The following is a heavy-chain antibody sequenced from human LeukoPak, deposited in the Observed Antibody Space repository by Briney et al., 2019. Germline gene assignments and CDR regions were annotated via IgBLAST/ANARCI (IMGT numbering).Heavy chain of an antibody. J-gene: IGHJ4*02. Sequence: SETLSLTCTVSGGSFSLYYWSWIRQPPGKGLEWIGYFHYSGSTNYNPSLKSRVIISVDTSKNQFSLKLSSVTAADTAVYYCARLGDSSSRLYYFDYWGQGTLVTVSS. CDR3: ARLGDSSSRLYYFDY. V-gene: IGHV4-59*08. CDR1: GGSFSLYY. CDR2: FHYSGST. D-gene: IGHD6-6*01.